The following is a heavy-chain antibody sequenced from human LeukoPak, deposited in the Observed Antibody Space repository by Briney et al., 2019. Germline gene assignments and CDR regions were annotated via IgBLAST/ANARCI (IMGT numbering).Heavy chain of an antibody. V-gene: IGHV3-53*01. CDR2: IYSGATT. CDR1: GFTVSTKY. Sequence: GGSLRLSCAASGFTVSTKYMNWVRQAPGKGLEWVSIIYSGATTYYADSVKGRFTISRDTSKNTLSLQMNSLRAEGTAVYFCARVGDHFHWNLDLWGRGTLVSVSS. J-gene: IGHJ2*01. D-gene: IGHD3-3*02. CDR3: ARVGDHFHWNLDL.